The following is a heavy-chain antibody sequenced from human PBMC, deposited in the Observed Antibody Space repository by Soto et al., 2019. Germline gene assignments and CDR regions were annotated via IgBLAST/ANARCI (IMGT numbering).Heavy chain of an antibody. CDR1: GFTFSSYS. CDR2: ISSSSSTI. D-gene: IGHD4-17*01. V-gene: IGHV3-48*02. CDR3: ARDKNGMTTVTTADY. Sequence: GGSLRLSCAASGFTFSSYSMNWVRQAPGKGLEWVSYISSSSSTIYYADSVKGRFTISRDNAKNSLYLQMNSLRDEDTAVYYCARDKNGMTTVTTADYWGQGTLVTVSS. J-gene: IGHJ4*02.